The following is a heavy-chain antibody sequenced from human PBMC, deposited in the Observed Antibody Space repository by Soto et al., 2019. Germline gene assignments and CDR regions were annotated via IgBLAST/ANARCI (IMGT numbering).Heavy chain of an antibody. Sequence: GSLRLSCAASGFTFSSYGMHWVRQAPGKGLEWVAVISYDGSNKYYADSVKGRFTISRDNSKNRLYLQMNSLRAEDTAVYYCAKLVVVAATDDYWGQGTLVTVSS. V-gene: IGHV3-30*18. CDR1: GFTFSSYG. CDR2: ISYDGSNK. CDR3: AKLVVVAATDDY. J-gene: IGHJ4*02. D-gene: IGHD2-15*01.